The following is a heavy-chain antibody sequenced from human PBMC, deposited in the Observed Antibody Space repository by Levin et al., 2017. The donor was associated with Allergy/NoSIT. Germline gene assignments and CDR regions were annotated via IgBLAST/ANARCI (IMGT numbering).Heavy chain of an antibody. CDR3: ARAYTYFGECGY. J-gene: IGHJ4*02. CDR1: GFIFSDYW. Sequence: PGESLKISCEASGFIFSDYWLSWVRQVPGKGLEWVANIEGAGSEQYYADSVKGRFIISRDNAKNSVYLQMNSLRAEDTALYYCARAYTYFGECGYWGRGTLVTVSS. V-gene: IGHV3-7*04. D-gene: IGHD3-10*01. CDR2: IEGAGSEQ.